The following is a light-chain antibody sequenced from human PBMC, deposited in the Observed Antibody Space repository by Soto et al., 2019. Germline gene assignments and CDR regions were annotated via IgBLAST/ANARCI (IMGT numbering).Light chain of an antibody. J-gene: IGLJ2*01. Sequence: QSALTQAASVSGSPGQSITISCTGTSSDVGGYGFVSWYQQHPGKAPKLRIYEVTHRPSGVSNRFSGSKSGNTASLTISGLQAEDEADYFCSSYTTNSTLVVFGGGTKLTVL. V-gene: IGLV2-14*01. CDR3: SSYTTNSTLVV. CDR2: EVT. CDR1: SSDVGGYGF.